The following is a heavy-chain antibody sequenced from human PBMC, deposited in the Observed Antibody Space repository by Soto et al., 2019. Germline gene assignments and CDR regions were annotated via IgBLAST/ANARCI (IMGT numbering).Heavy chain of an antibody. V-gene: IGHV4-31*03. J-gene: IGHJ5*02. CDR3: ARLRIATNNYKWFDP. D-gene: IGHD2-21*01. CDR2: IYVTGAV. Sequence: SETLSLTCSVSGAALNSVNCYWSWIRQVPGKGLEWIGHIYVTGAVDYNPSLRDRITISQDTSERQFSLNLRLVTAADTAVYYCARLRIATNNYKWFDPWGQGTLVTVSS. CDR1: GAALNSVNCY.